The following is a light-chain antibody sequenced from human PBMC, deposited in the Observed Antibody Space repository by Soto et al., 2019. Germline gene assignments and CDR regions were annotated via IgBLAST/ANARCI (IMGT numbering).Light chain of an antibody. CDR3: QQRTIWPPA. CDR2: DTS. V-gene: IGKV3-11*01. J-gene: IGKJ5*01. Sequence: EIVLTQSPATLSLSPGERATLSCRASQSVSSYLAWFQQKPGQAPRLLIYDTSNRATDIPARFSGSGSGTDFTLTISSLEPEDFAVYYCQQRTIWPPAFGQGTRLEI. CDR1: QSVSSY.